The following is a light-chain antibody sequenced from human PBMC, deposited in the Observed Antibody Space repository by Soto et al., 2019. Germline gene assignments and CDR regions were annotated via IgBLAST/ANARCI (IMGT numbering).Light chain of an antibody. CDR2: AAS. Sequence: DIQMTQSPSSLSASVGDRVTISCQASHGISNYLAWYQHKSGKVPQLLIYAASTLQSGVPSRFSGSGSGTDFTLTISSLQPEDVASYYCQKYNSVPLTFGGGTKVMIK. CDR3: QKYNSVPLT. V-gene: IGKV1-27*01. J-gene: IGKJ4*01. CDR1: HGISNY.